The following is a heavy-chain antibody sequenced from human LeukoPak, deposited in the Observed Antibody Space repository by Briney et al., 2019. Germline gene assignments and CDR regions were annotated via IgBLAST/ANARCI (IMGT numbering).Heavy chain of an antibody. Sequence: GASVTVSCKASGYTFTGYYMHWVRQAPGQGLEWMGWINPNTGGTNYAQKFQGRVTMTRDTSISTAYMELSRLRSDDTAVYYCARGDRGVKERRFDPWGQGTLVTVSS. CDR2: INPNTGGT. J-gene: IGHJ5*02. CDR1: GYTFTGYY. D-gene: IGHD3-10*01. CDR3: ARGDRGVKERRFDP. V-gene: IGHV1-2*02.